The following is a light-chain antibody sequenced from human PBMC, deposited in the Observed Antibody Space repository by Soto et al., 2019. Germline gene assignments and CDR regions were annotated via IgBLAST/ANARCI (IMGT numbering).Light chain of an antibody. CDR2: YNN. V-gene: IGLV1-44*01. CDR1: SSNIASNT. CDR3: AAWDDTLKRYV. J-gene: IGLJ1*01. Sequence: SSNIASNTVNWYQHLPGTAPKLLIYYNNQRPSGVPDRFSGSKSGTSASLAISGLQSEDESDYYCAAWDDTLKRYVFGTGTKVTVL.